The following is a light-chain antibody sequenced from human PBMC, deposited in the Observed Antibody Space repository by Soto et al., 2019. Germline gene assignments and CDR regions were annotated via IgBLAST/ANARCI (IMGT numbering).Light chain of an antibody. Sequence: EIVLTQSPGTLSLSPGERATLSCRASQTVGNNYVAWYQQKPGQAPRLLIYTASFRATGIPDRFIGSRSGRYFTLTVTRLEPEDFGIYYCHQHATAPLTFGQGTTLEI. J-gene: IGKJ2*01. V-gene: IGKV3-20*01. CDR3: HQHATAPLT. CDR2: TAS. CDR1: QTVGNNY.